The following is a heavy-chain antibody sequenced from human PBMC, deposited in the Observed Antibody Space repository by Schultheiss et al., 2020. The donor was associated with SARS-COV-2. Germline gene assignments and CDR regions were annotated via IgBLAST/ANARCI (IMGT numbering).Heavy chain of an antibody. CDR2: IYYSGST. D-gene: IGHD1-26*01. Sequence: SETLSLTCTVSGGSISSYYWSWIRQPPGKGLEWIGYIYYSGSTNYNPSLKSLVTISVDTSKNQFSLKLSSVTAADTAVYYCARDRGSYYSWYLDLWGRGTLVTVSS. CDR3: ARDRGSYYSWYLDL. J-gene: IGHJ2*01. CDR1: GGSISSYY. V-gene: IGHV4-59*01.